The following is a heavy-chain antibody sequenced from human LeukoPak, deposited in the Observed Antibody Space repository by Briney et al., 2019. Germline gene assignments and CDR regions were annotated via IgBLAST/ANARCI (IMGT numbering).Heavy chain of an antibody. CDR2: INPNSGGT. Sequence: ASVKVSCKAAGYTFTGYYMHWVRQAPGQGLEWMGWINPNSGGTNYAQKFQGRVTMTRDTSISTAYMELSRLRSDDTAVYYCAREESYGSGSYDYWGQGTLVTVSS. J-gene: IGHJ4*02. D-gene: IGHD3-10*01. CDR3: AREESYGSGSYDY. CDR1: GYTFTGYY. V-gene: IGHV1-2*02.